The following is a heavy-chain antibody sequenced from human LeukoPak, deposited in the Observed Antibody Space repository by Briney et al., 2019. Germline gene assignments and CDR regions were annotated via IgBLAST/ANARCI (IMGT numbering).Heavy chain of an antibody. CDR3: AKGTYIAAPSPGSG. Sequence: PGGSLRLSCSASGFTFSSYAMSWVRQAPGKGLEWVSAISGSGGSTYYADSVKGRFTISRDNSKNTLCLQMNSLRAEDTAVYYCAKGTYIAAPSPGSGWGQGTLVTVSS. D-gene: IGHD6-25*01. CDR2: ISGSGGST. J-gene: IGHJ4*02. CDR1: GFTFSSYA. V-gene: IGHV3-23*01.